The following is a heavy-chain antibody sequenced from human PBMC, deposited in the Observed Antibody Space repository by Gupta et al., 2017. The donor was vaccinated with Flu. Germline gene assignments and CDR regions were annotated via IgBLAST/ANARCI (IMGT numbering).Heavy chain of an antibody. CDR2: IYYSGST. V-gene: IGHV4-59*01. CDR3: ARGQIRFLEWPESFDY. CDR1: GGSISSYY. D-gene: IGHD3-3*01. J-gene: IGHJ4*02. Sequence: QVQLQESGPGLVKPSETLSLTCTVSGGSISSYYWSWIRQPPGKGLEWIGYIYYSGSTNYNPSLKSRVTISVDTSKNQFSLKLSSVTAADTAVYYCARGQIRFLEWPESFDYWGQGTLVTVSS.